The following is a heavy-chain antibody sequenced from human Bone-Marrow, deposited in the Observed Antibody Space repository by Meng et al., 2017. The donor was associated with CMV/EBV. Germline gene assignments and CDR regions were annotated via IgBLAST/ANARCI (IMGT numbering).Heavy chain of an antibody. J-gene: IGHJ5*02. Sequence: SGYTFTVYYMHWVRQAPGQGLEWLGWINPNSGGTNYAQKFQGRVTMTRDTSISTAYMELSRLRSDDTAVYYCARDKSIAARRSNWFDPWGQGTLVTVSS. D-gene: IGHD6-6*01. CDR1: GYTFTVYY. CDR3: ARDKSIAARRSNWFDP. CDR2: INPNSGGT. V-gene: IGHV1-2*02.